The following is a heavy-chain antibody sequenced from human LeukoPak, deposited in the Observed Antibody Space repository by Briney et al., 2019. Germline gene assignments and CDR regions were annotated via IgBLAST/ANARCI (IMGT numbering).Heavy chain of an antibody. CDR3: TRGGRALSWGKWFGEPLVDY. J-gene: IGHJ4*01. CDR1: GGSISSYY. D-gene: IGHD3-10*01. V-gene: IGHV4-4*07. Sequence: KPSETLSLTCTVSGGSISSYYWSWIRQPAGKGLEWIGRIYTSGSTNYDPSLKSRVTMSVDTSKNQFSLKLNSVTAADTAVYYCTRGGRALSWGKWFGEPLVDYWGQEPWSPSPQ. CDR2: IYTSGST.